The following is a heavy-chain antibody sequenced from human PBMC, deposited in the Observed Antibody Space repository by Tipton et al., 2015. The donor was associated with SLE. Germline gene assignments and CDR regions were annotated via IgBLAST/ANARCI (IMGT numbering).Heavy chain of an antibody. CDR2: IIPILDIT. Sequence: QLVQSGAEVKKTGSSVKVSCKVSGDTLSRHGFSWVRQAPGQGLEWMGGIIPILDITNYAQRFQDRVTITADTSAKIVYLELRSLRSDDTAWYCCATDGAPLVQGVGYFDYWGQGTVVTVSS. V-gene: IGHV1-69*09. D-gene: IGHD3-10*01. CDR1: GDTLSRHG. CDR3: ATDGAPLVQGVGYFDY. J-gene: IGHJ4*02.